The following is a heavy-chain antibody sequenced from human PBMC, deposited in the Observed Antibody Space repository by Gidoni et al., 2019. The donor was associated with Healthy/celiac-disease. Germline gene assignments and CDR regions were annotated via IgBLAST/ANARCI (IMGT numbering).Heavy chain of an antibody. V-gene: IGHV3-23*01. CDR3: AKDIVTTVDT. CDR2: IMGSGGST. J-gene: IGHJ5*02. Sequence: EVQLLASGGGLVQTGGSLRLPCSASGFTFSSYAMSWVRQAPGKGLEWVSAIMGSGGSTYYADPVKGRFTISRDNSKNTLYLQMNSLRAEDTAVYYCAKDIVTTVDTWGQGTLVTVSS. D-gene: IGHD4-17*01. CDR1: GFTFSSYA.